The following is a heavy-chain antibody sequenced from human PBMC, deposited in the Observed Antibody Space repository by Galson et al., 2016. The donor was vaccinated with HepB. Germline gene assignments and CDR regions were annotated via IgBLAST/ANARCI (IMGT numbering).Heavy chain of an antibody. Sequence: SVKVSCKASGNTFTGHYMHWVRQAPGQGLEWMGWINPKSGDTNYAQTFQGRVTMTRDTSISTAYMELRRLTPDDTAVYYCARETGGRYYDSSGYYNYYSWFDFWGQGTLVTVPS. CDR2: INPKSGDT. V-gene: IGHV1-2*02. J-gene: IGHJ5*01. D-gene: IGHD3-22*01. CDR3: ARETGGRYYDSSGYYNYYSWFDF. CDR1: GNTFTGHY.